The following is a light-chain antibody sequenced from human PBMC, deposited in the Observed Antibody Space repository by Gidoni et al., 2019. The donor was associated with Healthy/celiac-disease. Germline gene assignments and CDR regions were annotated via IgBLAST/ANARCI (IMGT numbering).Light chain of an antibody. V-gene: IGKV1-5*03. CDR3: QQYNSFWT. Sequence: DIQLTQSPSTLSASVGDRVTITCRASQSISNWLAWYQQKPGKAPKLLIYKASSLESGVPSRFSGSGSGTEFTLTISRLQPEDFATYYCQQYNSFWTFGQGTKVEIK. CDR1: QSISNW. CDR2: KAS. J-gene: IGKJ1*01.